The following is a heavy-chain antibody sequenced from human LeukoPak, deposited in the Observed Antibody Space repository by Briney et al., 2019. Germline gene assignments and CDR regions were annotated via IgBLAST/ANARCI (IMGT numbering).Heavy chain of an antibody. Sequence: GGSLRLSCAASGFTFGTHWMHWVRQAPGKGLVWVSRLNSDGSSTHYVGSVQGRFTISRDNAKNTLYLQMNSLRAEDTAVYYCAREYYYNIDVWGQGTTVTVSS. V-gene: IGHV3-74*01. CDR2: LNSDGSST. CDR3: AREYYYNIDV. J-gene: IGHJ6*02. CDR1: GFTFGTHW.